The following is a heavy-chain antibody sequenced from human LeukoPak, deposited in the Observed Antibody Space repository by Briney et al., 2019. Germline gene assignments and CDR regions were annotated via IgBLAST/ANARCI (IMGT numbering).Heavy chain of an antibody. J-gene: IGHJ4*02. CDR3: TRSGRGAFFKAYFDY. Sequence: PGRSLRLSCAASGLTFNTYAMHWVRQAPGKGLEWVAVISYDGSKKFYADSVKGRFTISRDKLNDMLYLQMSSLGDDDTGVYYCTRSGRGAFFKAYFDYWGQGTLVTVSS. D-gene: IGHD2/OR15-2a*01. CDR2: ISYDGSKK. CDR1: GLTFNTYA. V-gene: IGHV3-30*07.